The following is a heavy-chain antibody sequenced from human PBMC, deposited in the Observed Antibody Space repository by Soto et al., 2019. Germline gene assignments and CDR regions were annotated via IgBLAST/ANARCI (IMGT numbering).Heavy chain of an antibody. CDR1: GFTFSSYG. CDR3: ARDELVAPTGFDH. D-gene: IGHD6-13*01. CDR2: IWYDGSKK. V-gene: IGHV3-33*01. J-gene: IGHJ4*02. Sequence: GGSLRLSCATSGFTFSSYGMHWVRQAPGKGLEWVAVIWYDGSKKYYADSVKGRFTTSRDSSKNTIYLQMDSLRGDDTAVYYCARDELVAPTGFDHWGQGTLVTVSS.